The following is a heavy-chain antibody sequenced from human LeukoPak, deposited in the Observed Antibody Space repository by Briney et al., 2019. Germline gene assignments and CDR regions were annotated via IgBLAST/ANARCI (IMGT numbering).Heavy chain of an antibody. J-gene: IGHJ4*02. V-gene: IGHV1-18*01. CDR3: ARVSPYLGYCSSTSCYTGDY. D-gene: IGHD2-2*02. Sequence: ASVKVSCKASGYTFTSYGISWVRQAPGQGLEWMGWISAYNGNTNYAQKLQGRVTMTTDTSTSTAYMELRSLRSDDTAVYYCARVSPYLGYCSSTSCYTGDYWGQGTLVTVSS. CDR1: GYTFTSYG. CDR2: ISAYNGNT.